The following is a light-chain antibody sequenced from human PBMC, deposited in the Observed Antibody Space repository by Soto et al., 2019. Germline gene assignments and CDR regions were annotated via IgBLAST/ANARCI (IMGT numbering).Light chain of an antibody. V-gene: IGKV1-27*01. CDR3: EQYSSVPV. CDR2: AAS. J-gene: IGKJ3*01. Sequence: DIQMTQSPTSLSASVGDRVTITCRASQDIRNFVAWYQQKPGKAPKLQIYAASTLQSGVPSRFSGSGSGTDFTLTINSLQPEDVAIYYCEQYSSVPVFGPGTKVEIK. CDR1: QDIRNF.